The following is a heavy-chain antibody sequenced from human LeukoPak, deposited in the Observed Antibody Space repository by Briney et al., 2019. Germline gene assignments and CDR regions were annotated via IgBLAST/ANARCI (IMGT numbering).Heavy chain of an antibody. J-gene: IGHJ3*02. CDR2: INPNSGGT. Sequence: ASVKVSCKASGYTFTSYDINWVRQATGQGLEWMGWINPNSGGTNYAQKFQGRVTMTRDTSISTAYMELSRLRSDDTAVYYCARAALDAFDIWGQGTMVTVSS. D-gene: IGHD6-6*01. V-gene: IGHV1-2*02. CDR3: ARAALDAFDI. CDR1: GYTFTSYD.